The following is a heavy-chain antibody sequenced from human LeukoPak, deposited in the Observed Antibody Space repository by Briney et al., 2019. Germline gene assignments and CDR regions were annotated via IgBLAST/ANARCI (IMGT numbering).Heavy chain of an antibody. D-gene: IGHD2-15*01. Sequence: GGSLRLSCAAPGFTFSYYWMSWVRQAPGKGLEWVANIKEDGSEKYYVDSVKGRFTISRDNAKNSLYLQMNSLRAEDTAVYYCARDPSVVDFDYWGQGTLVTVSS. CDR2: IKEDGSEK. V-gene: IGHV3-7*01. CDR1: GFTFSYYW. J-gene: IGHJ4*02. CDR3: ARDPSVVDFDY.